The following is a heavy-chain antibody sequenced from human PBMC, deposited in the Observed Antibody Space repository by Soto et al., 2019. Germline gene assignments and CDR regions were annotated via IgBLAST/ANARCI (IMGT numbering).Heavy chain of an antibody. Sequence: QVQLQESGPGLVKPSQTLSLTCTVSGGSISSGDYYWSWIRQPPGKGLEWIGDLYYSGSTYYNPSLKSRVTRSVDTSKNQFSLKLSSVPAADTAVYYCARVGYVYGIGIEIDVWGQGTTVTVSS. CDR3: ARVGYVYGIGIEIDV. V-gene: IGHV4-30-4*01. CDR2: LYYSGST. J-gene: IGHJ6*02. D-gene: IGHD5-18*01. CDR1: GGSISSGDYY.